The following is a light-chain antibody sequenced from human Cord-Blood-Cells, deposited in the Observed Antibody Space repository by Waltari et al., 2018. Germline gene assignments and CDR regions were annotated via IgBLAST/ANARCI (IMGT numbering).Light chain of an antibody. CDR1: SSDVGGYNY. CDR3: SSYTSSSTWV. Sequence: QSALTQPASVSGSPGQSITISCTGTSSDVGGYNYVPWYQQHPGKAPKLMIYDVSKRPSGVLNRFFGSKSGNTASLTISGLQAEDEADYYCSSYTSSSTWVFGGGTKLTVL. J-gene: IGLJ3*02. V-gene: IGLV2-14*01. CDR2: DVS.